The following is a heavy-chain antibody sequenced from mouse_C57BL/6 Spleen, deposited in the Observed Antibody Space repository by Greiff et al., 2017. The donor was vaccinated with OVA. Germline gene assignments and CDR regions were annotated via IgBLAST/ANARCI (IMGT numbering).Heavy chain of an antibody. V-gene: IGHV1-39*01. J-gene: IGHJ2*01. CDR2: INPNYGTT. CDR1: GYSFTDYN. D-gene: IGHD1-1*01. Sequence: EVKLQESGPELVKPGASVKISCKASGYSFTDYNLNWVKQSNGKSLEWIGVINPNYGTTSYNQKFKGKATLTVDQSSSTAYMQLNSLTSEDSAVYYCARWDYYGSGYYFDYWGQGTTLTVSS. CDR3: ARWDYYGSGYYFDY.